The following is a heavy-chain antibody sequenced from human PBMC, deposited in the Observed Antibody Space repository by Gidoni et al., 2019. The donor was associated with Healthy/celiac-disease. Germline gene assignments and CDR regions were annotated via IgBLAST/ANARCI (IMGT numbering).Heavy chain of an antibody. CDR2: ISWDGGST. CDR3: AKGTYCSSTSCYDENTYYYGMDV. J-gene: IGHJ6*02. CDR1: GCTFDDYA. D-gene: IGHD2-2*01. Sequence: EVQLVESGGVVVQPGGSLRLSCAASGCTFDDYAMPWVRQAPGKGLEWVSLISWDGGSTYYADSVKGRFTISRDNSKNSLYLQMNSLRAEDTALYYCAKGTYCSSTSCYDENTYYYGMDVWGQGTTVTVSS. V-gene: IGHV3-43D*04.